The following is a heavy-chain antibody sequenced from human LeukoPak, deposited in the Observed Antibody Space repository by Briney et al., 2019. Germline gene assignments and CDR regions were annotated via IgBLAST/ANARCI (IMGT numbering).Heavy chain of an antibody. V-gene: IGHV3-30*04. J-gene: IGHJ4*02. CDR2: ISYDGSNK. CDR3: AMPHDTEYYFDY. Sequence: GGSLRLSCAASGFTFSSYAMHWVRQAPGKELEWVAVISYDGSNKYYADPVKGRFTISRDNSKNTLYLQMNSLRAEDTAVYYCAMPHDTEYYFDYWGQGTLVTVSS. CDR1: GFTFSSYA.